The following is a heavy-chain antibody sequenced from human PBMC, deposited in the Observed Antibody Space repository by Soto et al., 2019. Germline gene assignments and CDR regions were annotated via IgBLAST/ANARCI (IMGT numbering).Heavy chain of an antibody. J-gene: IGHJ5*02. Sequence: GGSLRLSCAASGFNFSNHWMHWVRQRPGEGLVWVSRITSDGKSKAYAESVKGRFAISRDNAKNTLYLQMNGLTAEDTAVYYCAPESGAWPLNCFDPWGRGTLVTVSS. CDR1: GFNFSNHW. CDR2: ITSDGKSK. V-gene: IGHV3-74*01. CDR3: APESGAWPLNCFDP.